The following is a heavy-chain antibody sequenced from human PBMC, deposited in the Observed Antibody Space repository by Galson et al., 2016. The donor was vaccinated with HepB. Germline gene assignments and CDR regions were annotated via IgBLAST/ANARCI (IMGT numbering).Heavy chain of an antibody. J-gene: IGHJ6*02. Sequence: SLRLSCAASGFTVSSNCMSWVRQAPGKGLEWVSLICDGGSAYYTDSGKARFTISRDNSKNTLYLQMNNLRPEDTAVYFCARDPPGVPDFALDVWGQGTTVTVSS. CDR1: GFTVSSNC. CDR3: ARDPPGVPDFALDV. V-gene: IGHV3-66*01. D-gene: IGHD3-10*01. CDR2: ICDGGSA.